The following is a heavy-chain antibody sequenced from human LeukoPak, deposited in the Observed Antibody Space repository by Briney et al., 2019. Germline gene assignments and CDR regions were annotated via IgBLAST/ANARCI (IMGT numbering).Heavy chain of an antibody. V-gene: IGHV3-64*01. J-gene: IGHJ3*02. CDR1: GFTFSSYA. D-gene: IGHD6-19*01. Sequence: PGGSLRLSCAASGFTFSSYAMHWVRQAPGKGLEYVSAISSNGGSTYYANSVKGRFTISRDNSKNTLYLQMNSLRAEDTAVYYCAKDMGYSSGWSDAFDIWGQGTMVTVSS. CDR2: ISSNGGST. CDR3: AKDMGYSSGWSDAFDI.